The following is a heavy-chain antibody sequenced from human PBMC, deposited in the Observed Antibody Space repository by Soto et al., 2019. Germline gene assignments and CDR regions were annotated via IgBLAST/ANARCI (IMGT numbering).Heavy chain of an antibody. V-gene: IGHV1-18*01. CDR3: AREGNDFWSYGMDV. CDR2: ISAYNGNT. CDR1: CYTFTSYG. D-gene: IGHD3-3*01. J-gene: IGHJ6*02. Sequence: ASVKVSCKASCYTFTSYGISWVGQAPGQGLEWMGWISAYNGNTNYAQKLQGRVTMTTDTSTSTAYMELRSLRSDDTAVYYCAREGNDFWSYGMDVWGQGTTVTVSS.